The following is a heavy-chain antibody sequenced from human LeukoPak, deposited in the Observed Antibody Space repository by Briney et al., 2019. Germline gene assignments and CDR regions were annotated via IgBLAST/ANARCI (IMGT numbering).Heavy chain of an antibody. CDR3: ARVAAWVYYYGSGSYIHY. J-gene: IGHJ4*02. V-gene: IGHV4-39*07. CDR2: IYYSGSP. Sequence: SETPSLTCTVCGGSISSSSYYWGWIRQPPGKGLEWIGSIYYSGSPYYNPSLKSRVTISVDTSKNQFSLKLSSVTAADTAVYYCARVAAWVYYYGSGSYIHYWGQGTLLNVSS. CDR1: GGSISSSSYY. D-gene: IGHD3-10*01.